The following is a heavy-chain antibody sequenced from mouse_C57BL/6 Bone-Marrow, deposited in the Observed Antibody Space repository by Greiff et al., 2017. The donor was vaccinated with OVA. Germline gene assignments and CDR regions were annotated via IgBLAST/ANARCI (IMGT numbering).Heavy chain of an antibody. CDR2: IYPRSGNT. CDR1: GYTFTSYG. CDR3: TPYDYDYAMDY. V-gene: IGHV1-81*01. Sequence: QVQLQQSGAELARPGASVKLSCKASGYTFTSYGISWVKQRTGQGLEWIGEIYPRSGNTYYNEKFKGKATLTADTSSNTAYLQLSSLTSEDTAIYYCTPYDYDYAMDYWGQGTSVTVSS. J-gene: IGHJ4*01. D-gene: IGHD2-4*01.